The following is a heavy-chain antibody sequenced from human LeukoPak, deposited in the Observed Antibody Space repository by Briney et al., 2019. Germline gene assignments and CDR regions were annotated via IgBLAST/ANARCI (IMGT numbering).Heavy chain of an antibody. CDR2: IYYSGST. Sequence: SQTLSLTCTVSGGSISSGGYYWSWIRQHPGKGLEWIGYIYYSGSTYYNPSLKSRVTISVDTSKNQFSLKLSSVTAADTAVYYCARTYRGYDILTGYVHDAFDIWGQGTMVTVSP. CDR1: GGSISSGGYY. CDR3: ARTYRGYDILTGYVHDAFDI. J-gene: IGHJ3*02. V-gene: IGHV4-31*03. D-gene: IGHD3-9*01.